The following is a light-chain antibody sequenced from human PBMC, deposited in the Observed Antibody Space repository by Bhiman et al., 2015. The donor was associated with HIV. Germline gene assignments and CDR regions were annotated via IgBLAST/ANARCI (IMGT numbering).Light chain of an antibody. J-gene: IGLJ2*01. CDR3: CSYAGTITYVV. CDR2: DVT. Sequence: QSALTQPASVSGSPGQSITISCTGTTSDVGTYNYVSWYQQHPGKAPKLIIYDVTKRPSGVSNRFSGSKSGNTASLTISGLQAEDEGDYCCSYAGTITYVVFGGGTKLSVL. V-gene: IGLV2-23*02. CDR1: TSDVGTYNY.